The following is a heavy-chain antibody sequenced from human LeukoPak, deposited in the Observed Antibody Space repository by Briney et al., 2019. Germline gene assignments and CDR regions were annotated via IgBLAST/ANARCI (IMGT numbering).Heavy chain of an antibody. Sequence: GGSLRLSCAASGFTFDDYAMHWVRQAPGKGLEWVSGISWNSGSIGYADSVKGRFTISRDNAKKSLYLQLNSLRVEDTAVYYCARWGLGPSFDYWGQGTRVTVSS. CDR2: ISWNSGSI. CDR1: GFTFDDYA. D-gene: IGHD1-26*01. V-gene: IGHV3-9*01. J-gene: IGHJ4*02. CDR3: ARWGLGPSFDY.